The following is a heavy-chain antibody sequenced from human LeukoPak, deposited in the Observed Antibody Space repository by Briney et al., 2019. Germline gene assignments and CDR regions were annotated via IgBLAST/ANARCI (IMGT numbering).Heavy chain of an antibody. CDR3: AREGRGLLWFGEFFDY. Sequence: GGSLRLSCAASGFTFSTYWMSWVRQAPGKGLEWVANIKQDGSEKYYVDSVKGRFTISRDNAKNSLYLQMNSLRAEDTAVYYCAREGRGLLWFGEFFDYWGQGTLVTVSS. CDR1: GFTFSTYW. J-gene: IGHJ4*02. CDR2: IKQDGSEK. D-gene: IGHD3-10*01. V-gene: IGHV3-7*01.